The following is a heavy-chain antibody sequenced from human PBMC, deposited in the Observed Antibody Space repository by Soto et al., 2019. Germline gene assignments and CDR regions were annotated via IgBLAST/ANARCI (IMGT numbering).Heavy chain of an antibody. D-gene: IGHD3-10*01. V-gene: IGHV3-33*01. J-gene: IGHJ4*02. Sequence: GGSLRLSCTASGLNFSSYAMHWVRQAPGKGLDWVAVIWRDGSQKLYGDSVRGRFTISRDNSKNTLYLQMNSLRAEDTAVYYCARDEGVWFGELLSGLGFDYWGQGTLVTVSS. CDR3: ARDEGVWFGELLSGLGFDY. CDR1: GLNFSSYA. CDR2: IWRDGSQK.